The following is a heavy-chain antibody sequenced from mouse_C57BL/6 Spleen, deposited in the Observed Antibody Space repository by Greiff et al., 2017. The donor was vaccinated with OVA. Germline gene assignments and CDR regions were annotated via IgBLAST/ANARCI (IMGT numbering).Heavy chain of an antibody. CDR3: ARDSSGYLAY. D-gene: IGHD3-2*02. CDR2: IWSGGST. CDR1: GFSLTSYG. Sequence: VQLVESGPGLVQPSQSLSITCTVSGFSLTSYGVHWVRQSPGKGLEWLGVIWSGGSTDYNAAFISRLSISKDNSKSQVFFKMNSLQADDTAIYYCARDSSGYLAYWGQGTLVTVSA. J-gene: IGHJ3*01. V-gene: IGHV2-2*01.